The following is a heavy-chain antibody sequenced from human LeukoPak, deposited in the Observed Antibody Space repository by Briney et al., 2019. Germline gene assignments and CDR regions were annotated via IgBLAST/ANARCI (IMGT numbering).Heavy chain of an antibody. CDR3: ARATWPLCYFDY. V-gene: IGHV4-61*02. D-gene: IGHD5-12*01. Sequence: TSSETLSLTCTVSGVSIRSGSYYWSWIRQPAGKGLECIGRIYTSGSTDYNPSLKSRVTISVDTSKNQFSLKLSSVTAADTAVYYCARATWPLCYFDYWGQGTLVTVSS. J-gene: IGHJ4*02. CDR1: GVSIRSGSYY. CDR2: IYTSGST.